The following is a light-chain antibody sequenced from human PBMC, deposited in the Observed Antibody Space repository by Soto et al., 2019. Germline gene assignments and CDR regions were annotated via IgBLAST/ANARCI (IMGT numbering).Light chain of an antibody. CDR2: DVN. V-gene: IGLV2-11*01. CDR3: CSYAGSYSYA. Sequence: QSALTQPRSVSGSPGQSVTISCTGTSSDVGGFNSVSWYQQHPGKAPKLMIYDVNKRPSGVPDRFSGSKSGSTASLTISGLQAEDEADYYGCSYAGSYSYAFATGTKRTVL. J-gene: IGLJ1*01. CDR1: SSDVGGFNS.